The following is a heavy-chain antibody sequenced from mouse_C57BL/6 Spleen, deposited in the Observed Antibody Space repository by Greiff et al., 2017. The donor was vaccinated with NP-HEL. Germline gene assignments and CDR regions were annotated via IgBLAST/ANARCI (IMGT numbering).Heavy chain of an antibody. J-gene: IGHJ2*01. CDR3: ARSVITTVVPYFDY. D-gene: IGHD1-1*01. V-gene: IGHV1-64*01. CDR2: IHPNSGST. Sequence: QVQLQQPGAELVKPGASVKLSCKASGYTFTSYWMHWVKQRPGQGLEWIGMIHPNSGSTNYNEKFKSKATLTVDKSSSTAYMQLSSLTSEDSAVYYCARSVITTVVPYFDYWGQGTTLTVSS. CDR1: GYTFTSYW.